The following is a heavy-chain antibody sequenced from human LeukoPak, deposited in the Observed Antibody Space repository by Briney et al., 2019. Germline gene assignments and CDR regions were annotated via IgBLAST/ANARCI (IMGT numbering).Heavy chain of an antibody. CDR3: ARGIPTSYYYGSGSFYYFDY. V-gene: IGHV1-69*06. D-gene: IGHD3-10*01. Sequence: ASVKVSCKASAGTFTSYAISWVRRAPGQGLEWMGGIIPIFGTANYAQKFQGRVTITADKSTSTAYMELSSLRSEDTAVYYCARGIPTSYYYGSGSFYYFDYWGQGTLVTVSA. CDR2: IIPIFGTA. CDR1: AGTFTSYA. J-gene: IGHJ4*02.